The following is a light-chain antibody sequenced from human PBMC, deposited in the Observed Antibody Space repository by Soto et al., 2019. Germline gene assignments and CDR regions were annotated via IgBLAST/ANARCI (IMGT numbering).Light chain of an antibody. CDR1: SSDVGGFNY. CDR3: NSYTSSSTYV. Sequence: QSVLTQPASVSGSPGQSITISRTGTSSDVGGFNYVSWYQQHPGKAPKLMIYDVTNRPSGVSYRFSGSESGNTASLTISGLQAEDEADYYCNSYTSSSTYVFGTGTKVTVL. V-gene: IGLV2-14*03. J-gene: IGLJ1*01. CDR2: DVT.